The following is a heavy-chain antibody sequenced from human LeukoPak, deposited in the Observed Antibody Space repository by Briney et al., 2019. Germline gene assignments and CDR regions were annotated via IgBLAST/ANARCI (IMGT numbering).Heavy chain of an antibody. D-gene: IGHD4-17*01. V-gene: IGHV3-33*01. CDR2: IWYDGSNK. Sequence: PGGSLRLSCAASGFTFSSDGMHWVRQAPGKGVEWVAVIWYDGSNKYYADSVKGRFTISRDNSKNTLYLQMTSLRAEDTAVYYCARLYGTYPGWFDPWGQGTLVTVSS. J-gene: IGHJ5*02. CDR3: ARLYGTYPGWFDP. CDR1: GFTFSSDG.